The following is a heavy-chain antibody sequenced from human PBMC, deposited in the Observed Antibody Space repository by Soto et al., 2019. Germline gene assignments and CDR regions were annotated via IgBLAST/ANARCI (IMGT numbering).Heavy chain of an antibody. CDR3: ARVFTTVPPHAFDI. CDR1: GYTFTGYC. D-gene: IGHD4-17*01. V-gene: IGHV1-2*02. Sequence: ASVKVSCKASGYTFTGYCMHWVRQAPGQGLEWMGWINPNSGGTNYAQKFQGRVTMTRDTSISTAYMELSRLRSDDTAVYYCARVFTTVPPHAFDICGQGTTVTVSS. CDR2: INPNSGGT. J-gene: IGHJ3*02.